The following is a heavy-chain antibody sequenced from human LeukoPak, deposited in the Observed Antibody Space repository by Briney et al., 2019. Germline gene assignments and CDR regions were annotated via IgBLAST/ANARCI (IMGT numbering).Heavy chain of an antibody. J-gene: IGHJ4*02. CDR1: GFTFSTYG. V-gene: IGHV3-30*18. D-gene: IGHD2-2*01. CDR2: ISSDGNTK. CDR3: AKAMSKGRTLTPYFDY. Sequence: PGTSLRLSCVASGFTFSTYGIHWVRQPPGKGLEWVAVISSDGNTKQYADSVQGRFFISRDTPMNTVHLQLNNLRPEDTAVFYCAKAMSKGRTLTPYFDYWGQGALATVSS.